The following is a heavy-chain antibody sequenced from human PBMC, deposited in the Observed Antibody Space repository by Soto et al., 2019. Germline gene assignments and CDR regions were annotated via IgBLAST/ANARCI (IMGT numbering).Heavy chain of an antibody. V-gene: IGHV3-33*01. D-gene: IGHD1-26*01. Sequence: HPGGSLRLSCAASGFTFSSRGMHWVRQAPAKGLEWVAFIWYDGSQKNYVDSVKGRFIISRDNSKNTLDLQMNSLSVEDTAVYYCASFSGSNSARTLDYWGQGTLVTVSS. J-gene: IGHJ4*02. CDR2: IWYDGSQK. CDR3: ASFSGSNSARTLDY. CDR1: GFTFSSRG.